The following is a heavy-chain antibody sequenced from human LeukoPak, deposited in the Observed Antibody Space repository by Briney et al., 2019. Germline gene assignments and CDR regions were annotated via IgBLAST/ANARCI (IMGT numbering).Heavy chain of an antibody. Sequence: GGSLRLSCAASGFTFSSYAMSWVRQAPGKGLEWFSAISGSGGSTYYADSVKGRFTISRDNSKNTLSLQMNSLRADDTAVYYCAKASTFSGSPVDYWGQGTMVTVSS. CDR1: GFTFSSYA. CDR2: ISGSGGST. V-gene: IGHV3-23*01. D-gene: IGHD1-26*01. CDR3: AKASTFSGSPVDY. J-gene: IGHJ4*02.